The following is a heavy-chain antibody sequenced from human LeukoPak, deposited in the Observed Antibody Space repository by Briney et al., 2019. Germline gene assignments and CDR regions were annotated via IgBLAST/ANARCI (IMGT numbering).Heavy chain of an antibody. CDR3: RYYCGSGLDY. V-gene: IGHV3-66*02. CDR2: IYSGGRT. Sequence: GGSLRLSCTASGFTVSSNYMSWVRQPPGKGLEWVSVIYSGGRTNYADSVKGRFTISRDNSKNTVYLQMNSLRAEDTAVYYCRYYCGSGLDYWGQGIQVTVSS. CDR1: GFTVSSNY. D-gene: IGHD3-10*01. J-gene: IGHJ4*02.